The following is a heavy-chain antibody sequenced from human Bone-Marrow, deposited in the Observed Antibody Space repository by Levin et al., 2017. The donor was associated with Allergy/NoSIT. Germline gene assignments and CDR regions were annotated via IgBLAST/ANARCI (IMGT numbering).Heavy chain of an antibody. V-gene: IGHV4-31*03. CDR3: GRDYAGNSGIDS. D-gene: IGHD4-23*01. CDR1: GASISSGGYY. J-gene: IGHJ4*02. CDR2: IYYTGST. Sequence: PSETLSLTCTVSGASISSGGYYWSWIRQHPGTGLEWIGYIYYTGSTFYNPSLESRLSLSVDTSKNQFSLKLNSVTAADTAVYYCGRDYAGNSGIDSWGQGTLVTVSS.